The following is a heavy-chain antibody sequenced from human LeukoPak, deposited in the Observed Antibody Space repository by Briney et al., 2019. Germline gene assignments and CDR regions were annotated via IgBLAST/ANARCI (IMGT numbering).Heavy chain of an antibody. CDR3: ARDSGTTGEVKFDP. Sequence: SETLSLTCTVSGGSISRSYWSWMRQPAGKGPEWIGRIYGSGTITYNPSLESRVTMSVDTSKNQFSLKLRSVTVADTAVYYCARDSGTTGEVKFDPWGQGILVTVSS. CDR1: GGSISRSY. V-gene: IGHV4-4*07. J-gene: IGHJ5*02. CDR2: IYGSGTI. D-gene: IGHD3-10*01.